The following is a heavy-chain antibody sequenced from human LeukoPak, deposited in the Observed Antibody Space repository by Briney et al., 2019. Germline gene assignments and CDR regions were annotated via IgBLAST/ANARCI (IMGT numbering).Heavy chain of an antibody. CDR2: VTSGGRT. CDR1: GFTFSSYA. Sequence: PGGSLRLSCAASGFTFSSYAMSWVRQAPGKGLEWVSTVTSGGRTYYADSVKGRFTISKDNSKNTMYLQMKSLRGEDTAVYYCAKVGLRYYDSSAYLYYFDYWGQGTLVTVS. D-gene: IGHD3-22*01. V-gene: IGHV3-23*01. J-gene: IGHJ4*02. CDR3: AKVGLRYYDSSAYLYYFDY.